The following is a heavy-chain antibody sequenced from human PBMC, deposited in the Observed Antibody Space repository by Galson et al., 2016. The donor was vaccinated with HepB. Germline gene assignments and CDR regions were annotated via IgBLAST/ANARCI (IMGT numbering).Heavy chain of an antibody. CDR1: GGSLSGCY. CDR2: INHSGST. Sequence: ETLSLTCAVYGGSLSGCYWRWLRQPPGKGLEWTGQINHSGSTKSNPSLKSRVTMSVDTSKKQFSLRLSAVTAADTAVYYCARVIYSNSWRNPGRRFDPWGQGTLVTVSS. V-gene: IGHV4-34*01. CDR3: ARVIYSNSWRNPGRRFDP. J-gene: IGHJ5*02. D-gene: IGHD2/OR15-2a*01.